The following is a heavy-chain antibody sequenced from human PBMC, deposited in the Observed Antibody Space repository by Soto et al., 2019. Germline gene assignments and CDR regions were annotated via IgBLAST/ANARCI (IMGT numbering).Heavy chain of an antibody. CDR2: ISGSGTT. J-gene: IGHJ4*02. CDR3: ARGGIH. CDR1: GYTFNSHE. Sequence: GGALRLSCVASGYTFNSHEMNWVRQAPGKGLEWISSISGSGTTNYAESVKGRFTISRDNAHKSLFLEMKDLRVEDTAVYYCARGGIHWGQGTLVPVSS. V-gene: IGHV3-48*03. D-gene: IGHD3-16*01.